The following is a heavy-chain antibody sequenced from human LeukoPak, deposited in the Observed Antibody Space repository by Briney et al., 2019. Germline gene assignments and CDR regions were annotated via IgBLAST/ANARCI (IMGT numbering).Heavy chain of an antibody. CDR3: ARALYYDSSGYYPNGAFDI. Sequence: GGTLRLTCAAYGFTFSSYWMSWDGQGQGKGLEWVPNIKKDGSENYYVDSVKGRFTISRDNAKNSLYLQMNSLRAEDTAVYYCARALYYDSSGYYPNGAFDIWGQGTMVTVSS. J-gene: IGHJ3*02. D-gene: IGHD3-22*01. CDR2: IKKDGSEN. CDR1: GFTFSSYW. V-gene: IGHV3-7*01.